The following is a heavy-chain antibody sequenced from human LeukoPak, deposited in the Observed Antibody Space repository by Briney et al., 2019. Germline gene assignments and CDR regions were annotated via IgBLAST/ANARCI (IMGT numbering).Heavy chain of an antibody. CDR3: ARRISGASYAFDI. V-gene: IGHV3-53*01. CDR1: GFMVSRNY. CDR2: MYTGGST. Sequence: PGGSLRLSCAASGFMVSRNYMSWVRQAPGKGLEWVSGMYTGGSTYYADSVKGQFTISRDNSKNTLNLQMNSLRAEDTALYYCARRISGASYAFDIWGQGTMVTVSS. J-gene: IGHJ3*02.